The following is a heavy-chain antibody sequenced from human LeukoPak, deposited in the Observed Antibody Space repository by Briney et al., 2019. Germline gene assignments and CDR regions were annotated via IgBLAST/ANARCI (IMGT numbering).Heavy chain of an antibody. CDR1: GFTFSSYA. V-gene: IGHV3-23*01. CDR3: AKGSMIVVVIQNYFDY. CDR2: ISGSGGST. J-gene: IGHJ4*02. D-gene: IGHD3-22*01. Sequence: PGGSLRLSCAASGFTFSSYAMSWVRQAPGKGLEWVSAISGSGGSTYYADSVKGRFTISRDNSKNTLYLQMNSPRAEDTAVYYCAKGSMIVVVIQNYFDYWGQGTLVTVSS.